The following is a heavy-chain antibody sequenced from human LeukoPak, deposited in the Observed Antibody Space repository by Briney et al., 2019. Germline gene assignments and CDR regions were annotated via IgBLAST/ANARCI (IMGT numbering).Heavy chain of an antibody. Sequence: ASVTVSCKASGYTFANYDINWVRQPAGQGLEWMGWMNPNSGNTVYAKKIQGRATIKRNTSISTANMELTSLRSEDTAVYYCARGRSSSRSGGFDYWGQGTLVTVSS. CDR1: GYTFANYD. J-gene: IGHJ4*02. D-gene: IGHD6-13*01. CDR3: ARGRSSSRSGGFDY. CDR2: MNPNSGNT. V-gene: IGHV1-8*03.